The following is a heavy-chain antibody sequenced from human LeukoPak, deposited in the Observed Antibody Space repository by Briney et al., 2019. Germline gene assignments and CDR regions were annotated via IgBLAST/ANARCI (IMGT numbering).Heavy chain of an antibody. CDR2: INAGNGNT. CDR1: GYTFTSYA. V-gene: IGHV1-3*01. J-gene: IGHJ6*04. Sequence: GASVKVSCKASGYTFTSYAMHWVRQAPGQRLEWMGWINAGNGNTKYSQKFQGRVTITRDTSASTAYMELSSLRSEDTAVYYCAREYYYGSGSPCYYYYGMDVWGKGTTVTVSS. CDR3: AREYYYGSGSPCYYYYGMDV. D-gene: IGHD3-10*01.